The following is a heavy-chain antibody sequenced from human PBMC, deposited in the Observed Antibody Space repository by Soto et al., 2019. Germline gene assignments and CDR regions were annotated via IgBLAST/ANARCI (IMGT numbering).Heavy chain of an antibody. Sequence: GGSLRLSCAASGFTFSNYAMSWVRQAPGKGLEWVSAINDSGGSTYSADSVKGRCTISRDNSKNTLYLQMNSLRADDTAVYYCARRRDASGSYFDSWGQGTLVTVSS. CDR3: ARRRDASGSYFDS. D-gene: IGHD3-10*01. J-gene: IGHJ4*02. CDR2: INDSGGST. V-gene: IGHV3-23*01. CDR1: GFTFSNYA.